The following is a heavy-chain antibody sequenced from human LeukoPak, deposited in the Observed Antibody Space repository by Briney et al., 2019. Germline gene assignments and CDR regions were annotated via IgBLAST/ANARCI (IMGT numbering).Heavy chain of an antibody. D-gene: IGHD3-22*01. Sequence: SETLSLTCTVSGGSISSYYWSWIRQPPGKGLEWIGYIYYSGSTNYNPSLKSRVTISVDTSKNQFSLKLSSVTAADTAVYYCARPGYYDSSGYYYDDAFDIWGQGTMVTVSS. V-gene: IGHV4-59*01. CDR1: GGSISSYY. CDR3: ARPGYYDSSGYYYDDAFDI. CDR2: IYYSGST. J-gene: IGHJ3*02.